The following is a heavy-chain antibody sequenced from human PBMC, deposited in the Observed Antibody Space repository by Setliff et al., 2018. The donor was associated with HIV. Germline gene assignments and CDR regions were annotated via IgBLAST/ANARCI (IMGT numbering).Heavy chain of an antibody. J-gene: IGHJ4*02. Sequence: ASVKVSCKASGYTFNDHYMHWVRQAPGHSLEWMGWINVGNGDTKYSPELQGRISITRDTSANTAYMELSSLRSDDTAVYFCARGALLAVFDFDHWGQGTQVTVSS. CDR2: INVGNGDT. V-gene: IGHV1-3*01. CDR1: GYTFNDHY. D-gene: IGHD3-10*01. CDR3: ARGALLAVFDFDH.